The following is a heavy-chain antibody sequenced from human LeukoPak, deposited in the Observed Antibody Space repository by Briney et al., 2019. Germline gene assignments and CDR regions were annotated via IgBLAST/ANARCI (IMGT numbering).Heavy chain of an antibody. CDR3: ASGGVSYYFDY. Sequence: GESLKISCQGSGYSFSTYWIGWVRQMPGKGLEWMGLIYPSDSDTRYSPSFQGQVTISADKSISTAYLQWSSLKASDTAIYYCASGGVSYYFDYWGQGTLVTVSS. CDR2: IYPSDSDT. CDR1: GYSFSTYW. J-gene: IGHJ4*02. V-gene: IGHV5-51*01. D-gene: IGHD4-23*01.